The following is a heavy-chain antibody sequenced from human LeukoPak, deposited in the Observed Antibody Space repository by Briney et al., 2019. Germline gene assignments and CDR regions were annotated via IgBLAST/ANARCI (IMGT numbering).Heavy chain of an antibody. J-gene: IGHJ4*02. V-gene: IGHV4-34*01. CDR3: ARGHREYEFLTGYYYNY. D-gene: IGHD3-9*01. CDR1: GGSFSGYY. CDR2: INHSGST. Sequence: PSETLSLTCAVYGGSFSGYYWSWIRQPPGKGLEWIGEINHSGSTNYNPSLKSRVTISVDTSKNQFSLKLSSVTAADTAVYYCARGHREYEFLTGYYYNYWGQGTLVTVSS.